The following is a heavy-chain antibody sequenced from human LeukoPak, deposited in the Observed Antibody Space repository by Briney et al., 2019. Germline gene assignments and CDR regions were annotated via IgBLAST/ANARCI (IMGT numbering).Heavy chain of an antibody. J-gene: IGHJ4*02. CDR1: GYTFTSCD. Sequence: GASVKVSCKASGYTFTSCDSNWVRQATGQGLEWMGWMNPNSGNTDYGQSFQGRITMTRDISIGTAYMELSNLTSEDTAIYYCTRGSSGRRDNWGQGTLVTVSA. CDR2: MNPNSGNT. V-gene: IGHV1-8*01. D-gene: IGHD6-19*01. CDR3: TRGSSGRRDN.